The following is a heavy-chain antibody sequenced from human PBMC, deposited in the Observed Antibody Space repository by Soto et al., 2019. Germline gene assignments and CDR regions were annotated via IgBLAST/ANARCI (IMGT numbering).Heavy chain of an antibody. CDR2: ISGSGGST. CDR1: GFTFSSYA. V-gene: IGHV3-23*01. D-gene: IGHD2-15*01. CDR3: AKGYCSGGSCYSPFDY. J-gene: IGHJ4*02. Sequence: EVQLLESGGGLVQPGGSLRLSCAASGFTFSSYAMSWVRQAPGKELEWVSAISGSGGSTYYADSVKGRFTISRDNSKNTLYLQMNSLRAEDTAVYYCAKGYCSGGSCYSPFDYWGQGTLVTVSS.